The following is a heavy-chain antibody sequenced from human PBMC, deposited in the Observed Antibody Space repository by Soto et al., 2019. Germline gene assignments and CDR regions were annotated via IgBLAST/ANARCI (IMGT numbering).Heavy chain of an antibody. CDR2: IIPILGIA. CDR1: GGTFSSYT. D-gene: IGHD2-2*01. CDR3: ARDCSSTSCYAPTPFYYYGMDV. Sequence: QVQLVQSGAEVKKPGSSVKVSCKASGGTFSSYTISWVRQAPGQGLEWMGRIIPILGIANYAQKFQGRVTITADKSTGTAYMELSSLRSEDTAGYYCARDCSSTSCYAPTPFYYYGMDVWGQGTTVTVSS. J-gene: IGHJ6*02. V-gene: IGHV1-69*08.